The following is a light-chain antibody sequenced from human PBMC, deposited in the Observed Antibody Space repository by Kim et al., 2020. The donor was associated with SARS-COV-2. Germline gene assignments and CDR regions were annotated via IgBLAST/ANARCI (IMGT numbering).Light chain of an antibody. Sequence: DIQMTQSPSTLSASVGDRVTITCRASQSIGSWLAWYQQKPGKAPKLLIYDASSLESGVPSRFSGSGSGTEFTLTISSLQSDDFATYYCQQYNIYPLTFGGGTKVEIK. CDR2: DAS. J-gene: IGKJ4*01. CDR1: QSIGSW. V-gene: IGKV1-5*01. CDR3: QQYNIYPLT.